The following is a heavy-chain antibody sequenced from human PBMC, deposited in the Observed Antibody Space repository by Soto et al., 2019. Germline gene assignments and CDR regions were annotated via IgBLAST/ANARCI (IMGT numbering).Heavy chain of an antibody. CDR2: INHSGST. J-gene: IGHJ6*02. CDR1: GGSFSGYC. Sequence: SETMSVTCAVDGGSFSGYCWSWIRKPPGKGLEWIGEINHSGSTNYNPSLKSRVTISVDTSKNQLSLKLSSVTAADTAVYYCATRGTNRAYYYGMDVWGQGTTVTVSS. D-gene: IGHD3-10*01. V-gene: IGHV4-34*01. CDR3: ATRGTNRAYYYGMDV.